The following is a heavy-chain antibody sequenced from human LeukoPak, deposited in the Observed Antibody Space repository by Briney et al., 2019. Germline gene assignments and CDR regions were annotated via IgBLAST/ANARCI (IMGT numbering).Heavy chain of an antibody. CDR3: ARVYYCRGGTCYSSWFHS. CDR1: GGSISSCNW. V-gene: IGHV4-4*02. CDR2: IYHSGST. Sequence: SETLSLTCAVCGGSISSCNWWGWVRQPPGKGLEWIGEIYHSGSTNYNPSLKSRVTISVDKSKNQFSLKLSSVTAADTAVYYCARVYYCRGGTCYSSWFHSWGQGTLVTVSS. J-gene: IGHJ5*01. D-gene: IGHD2-15*01.